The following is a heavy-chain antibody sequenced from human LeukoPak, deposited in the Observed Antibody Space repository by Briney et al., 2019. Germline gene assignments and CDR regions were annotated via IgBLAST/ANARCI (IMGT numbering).Heavy chain of an antibody. J-gene: IGHJ4*01. D-gene: IGHD6-19*01. CDR3: AKGIYSSGWSYFDY. V-gene: IGHV3-33*06. Sequence: GGSLRLSCAASGFTFNDYAMHWVRQAPGKGLEWVAVIWYDGSNKYYADSVKGRFTLSRDNSKNTLYLQMNSPRAEDTAVYYCAKGIYSSGWSYFDYWGHGTLVTVSS. CDR2: IWYDGSNK. CDR1: GFTFNDYA.